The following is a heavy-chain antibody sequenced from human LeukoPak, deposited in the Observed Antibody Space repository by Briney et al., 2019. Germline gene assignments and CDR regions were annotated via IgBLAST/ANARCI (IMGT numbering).Heavy chain of an antibody. J-gene: IGHJ4*02. CDR3: ARHTESGTYYLAFDY. V-gene: IGHV3-21*01. CDR2: ISSSSSYI. D-gene: IGHD1-26*01. Sequence: GGSLRLSCAASGFTFSSYSMNWVRQAPGKGLEWVSSISSSSSYIYYADSVKGRFTISRDNAKNSLYLQMNSLRAEDTAVYYCARHTESGTYYLAFDYWGQGTLVTVSS. CDR1: GFTFSSYS.